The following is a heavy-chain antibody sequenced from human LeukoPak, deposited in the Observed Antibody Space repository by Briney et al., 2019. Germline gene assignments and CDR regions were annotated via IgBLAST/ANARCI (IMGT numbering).Heavy chain of an antibody. V-gene: IGHV3-30-3*01. D-gene: IGHD3-16*01. CDR1: GFTFSSYA. CDR2: ISYDGSNK. Sequence: PGRSLRLSCAASGFTFSSYAMHWVRQAPGKGLEWVAVISYDGSNKYYADSVKGRFTISRDNSKNTLYLQVNSLRAEDTAVYYCAKAGRLSNYYYMDVWGKGTTVTLAS. CDR3: AKAGRLSNYYYMDV. J-gene: IGHJ6*03.